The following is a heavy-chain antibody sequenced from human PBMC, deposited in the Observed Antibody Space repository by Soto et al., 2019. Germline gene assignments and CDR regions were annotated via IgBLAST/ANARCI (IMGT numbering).Heavy chain of an antibody. CDR2: ISHDGKTT. CDR1: GFTFSNFA. J-gene: IGHJ4*02. V-gene: IGHV3-30*04. Sequence: QVLLVESGGGVVQSGRSLRLSCAVSGFTFSNFAMHWIRQAPGKGPECVAVISHDGKTTHYAESVKGRFTVSRDNSMKTLYVHITALRPEDTAVYYSAKGGLYSSSSNLLSLGWGQGTLVTVSS. CDR3: AKGGLYSSSSNLLSLG. D-gene: IGHD6-6*01.